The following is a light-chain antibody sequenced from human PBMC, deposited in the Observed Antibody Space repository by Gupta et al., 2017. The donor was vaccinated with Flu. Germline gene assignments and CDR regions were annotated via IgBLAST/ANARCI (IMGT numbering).Light chain of an antibody. CDR2: EVS. CDR3: SSSTNTNTLVV. V-gene: IGLV2-14*01. CDR1: SSDVGGYKY. Sequence: QSALTQPASVSGSPGQSITISCTGTSSDVGGYKYVSWYQQHPGKAPKLMIFEVSNRPSGVSNRFAGSKSGYTASLTISGLQAEDKAYYYCSSSTNTNTLVVFGGGTKLTGL. J-gene: IGLJ2*01.